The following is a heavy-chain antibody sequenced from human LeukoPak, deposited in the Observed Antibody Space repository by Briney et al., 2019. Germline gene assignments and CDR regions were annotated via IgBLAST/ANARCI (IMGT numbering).Heavy chain of an antibody. D-gene: IGHD2-8*01. J-gene: IGHJ4*02. CDR2: IYHSGNT. CDR1: SYSISSGYY. Sequence: SETLSLTCTVSSYSISSGYYWGWIRQPPGKGLEWIGNIYHSGNTYYKPSLKSRVTISVDTSKNQFSLKLSSVTAADTAVYYCARVTSRLGVCDYWGQGTLVTVSS. CDR3: ARVTSRLGVCDY. V-gene: IGHV4-38-2*02.